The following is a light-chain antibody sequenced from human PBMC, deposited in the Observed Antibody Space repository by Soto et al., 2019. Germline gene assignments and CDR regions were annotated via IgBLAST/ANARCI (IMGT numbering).Light chain of an antibody. Sequence: DIQMTQPPSSLSASVGDRVTITCPASQSISSYLNWYQQKPGKAPKLLIYAASSLQSVVPSRFSGSGSGTDFTLTISSLQPEDFATYYCQQSYSTPSITFGQGTRLEIK. CDR1: QSISSY. CDR2: AAS. J-gene: IGKJ5*01. V-gene: IGKV1-39*01. CDR3: QQSYSTPSIT.